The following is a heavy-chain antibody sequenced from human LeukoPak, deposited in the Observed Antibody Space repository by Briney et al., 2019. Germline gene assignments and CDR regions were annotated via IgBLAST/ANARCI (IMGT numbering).Heavy chain of an antibody. D-gene: IGHD1-1*01. CDR1: GGSISSGGYY. J-gene: IGHJ6*02. CDR2: IYYSGST. Sequence: PSQTLSLTCTVSGGSISSGGYYWSWIRQHPGKGLEWIGYIYYSGSTYYNPSLKSRVTISVDTSKTQFSLKLSSVTAVDTAVYYCARAQLNLLVDFGMDVWGQGTTVTVSS. V-gene: IGHV4-31*03. CDR3: ARAQLNLLVDFGMDV.